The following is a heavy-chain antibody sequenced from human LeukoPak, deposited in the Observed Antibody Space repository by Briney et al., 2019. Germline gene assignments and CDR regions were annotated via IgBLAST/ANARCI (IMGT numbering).Heavy chain of an antibody. Sequence: SETLSLTCTVSGYSISSGYYWGWIRQPPGKGLERIGSIYHSGSTYYNPSLKSRVTISVDTSKNQFSLKLSSVTAADTAVYYCARAPGAYYGSGSYYHYYYYYYMDVWGKGTTVTISS. CDR2: IYHSGST. V-gene: IGHV4-38-2*02. D-gene: IGHD3-10*01. CDR1: GYSISSGYY. CDR3: ARAPGAYYGSGSYYHYYYYYYMDV. J-gene: IGHJ6*03.